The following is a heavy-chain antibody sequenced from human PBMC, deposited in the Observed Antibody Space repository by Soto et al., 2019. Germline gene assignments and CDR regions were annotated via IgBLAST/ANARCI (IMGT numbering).Heavy chain of an antibody. V-gene: IGHV1-69*13. J-gene: IGHJ6*02. CDR2: IIPIFGTA. Sequence: ASVKVSCKASGGTFSSYAISWVRQAPGQGLEWMGGIIPIFGTANYAQKFQGRVTITADESTSTAYMELSSLRSEDTAVYYCARDSIVVVSTPYGMDVWGQGTTVTVSS. D-gene: IGHD3-22*01. CDR3: ARDSIVVVSTPYGMDV. CDR1: GGTFSSYA.